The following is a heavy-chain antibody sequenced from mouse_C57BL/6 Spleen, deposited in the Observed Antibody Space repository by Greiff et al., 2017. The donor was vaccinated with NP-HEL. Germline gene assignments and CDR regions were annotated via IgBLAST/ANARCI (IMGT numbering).Heavy chain of an antibody. V-gene: IGHV7-3*01. Sequence: EVQVVESGGGLVQPGGSLSLSCAASGFTFTDYYMSWVRQPPGKALEWLGFIRNKANGYTTEYSASVKGRFTISRDNSQSILYLQMNALRAEDSATYYCARSLYDYDGYFDYWGQGTTLTVSS. CDR1: GFTFTDYY. D-gene: IGHD2-4*01. CDR2: IRNKANGYTT. CDR3: ARSLYDYDGYFDY. J-gene: IGHJ2*01.